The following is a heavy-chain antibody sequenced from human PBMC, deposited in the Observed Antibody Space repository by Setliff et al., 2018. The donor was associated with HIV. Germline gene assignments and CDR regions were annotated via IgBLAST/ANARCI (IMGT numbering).Heavy chain of an antibody. V-gene: IGHV1-3*01. Sequence: ASVKVSCKASGYSFSSYAIHWVRQAAGQSPEWLGWINAAISHTRYSPKFQDRVTLTTDTSAGTIHMEMRSLGSEDTTVYYCVGGRGGFFDEPFDMWGPGTRVTVSS. J-gene: IGHJ3*02. CDR1: GYSFSSYA. D-gene: IGHD3-16*01. CDR3: VGGRGGFFDEPFDM. CDR2: INAAISHT.